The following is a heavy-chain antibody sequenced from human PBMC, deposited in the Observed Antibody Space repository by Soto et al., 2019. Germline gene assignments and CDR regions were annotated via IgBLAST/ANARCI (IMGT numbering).Heavy chain of an antibody. J-gene: IGHJ4*01. V-gene: IGHV1-18*01. D-gene: IGHD1-26*01. CDR2: LNPSNGNT. Sequence: ASVKVSCKASGFSFTTYTVTWVRQAPGQGLEWMGWLNPSNGNTKTAQSLQGRVTLTTDTSTGTAYMGLRSLRSDDTAIYYCAGDPGAATFDYWGQGTLVTVSS. CDR1: GFSFTTYT. CDR3: AGDPGAATFDY.